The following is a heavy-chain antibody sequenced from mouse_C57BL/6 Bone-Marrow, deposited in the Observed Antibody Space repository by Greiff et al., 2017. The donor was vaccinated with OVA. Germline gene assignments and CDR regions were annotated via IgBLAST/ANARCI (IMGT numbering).Heavy chain of an antibody. CDR3: TTDGNYPTWFAY. D-gene: IGHD2-1*01. CDR1: GFNIKDDY. V-gene: IGHV14-4*01. Sequence: EVKLMESGAELVRPGASVKLSCTASGFNIKDDYMHWVKQRPEQGLEWIGWIDPENGDTEYASKFQGKATITADTSSNTAYLQLSSLTSEDTAVYYCTTDGNYPTWFAYWGQGTLVTVSA. CDR2: IDPENGDT. J-gene: IGHJ3*01.